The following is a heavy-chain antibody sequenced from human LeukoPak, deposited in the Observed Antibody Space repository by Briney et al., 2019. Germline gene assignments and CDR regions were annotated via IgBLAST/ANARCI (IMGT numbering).Heavy chain of an antibody. D-gene: IGHD6-6*01. V-gene: IGHV4-34*01. CDR3: ARARRRSNWFDP. CDR2: INHSGST. CDR1: GGSFSGYY. Sequence: KPSETLSLTCAVYGGSFSGYYWSWIRQLPGKGLEWIGEINHSGSTNYNPSLKSRVTISVDTSKNQFSLKLSSVTAADTAVYYCARARRRSNWFDPWGQGTLVTVSS. J-gene: IGHJ5*02.